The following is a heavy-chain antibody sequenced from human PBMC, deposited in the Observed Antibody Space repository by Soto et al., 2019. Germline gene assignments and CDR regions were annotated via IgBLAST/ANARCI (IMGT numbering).Heavy chain of an antibody. CDR2: IYYSGST. CDR3: ARARIAAPYYYYYYGMDV. V-gene: IGHV4-30-4*01. J-gene: IGHJ6*02. D-gene: IGHD6-13*01. Sequence: SETLSLTCTVSGGSISSGDYYWSWIRQPPGKGLEWIGYIYYSGSTYYNPSLKSRVTISVDTSKNQFSLKLSSVTAADTAVYYCARARIAAPYYYYYYGMDVWGQGTTVTVSS. CDR1: GGSISSGDYY.